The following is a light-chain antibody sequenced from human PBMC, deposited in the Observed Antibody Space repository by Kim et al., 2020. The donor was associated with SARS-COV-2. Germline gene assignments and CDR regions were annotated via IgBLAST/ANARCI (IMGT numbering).Light chain of an antibody. CDR1: QKLVNSNENTY. CDR2: KVS. CDR3: MQGKFCPT. Sequence: ASISYGYSQKLVNSNENTYLNWFHQRPGQSPRRLIYKVSNRDSGVPDRFSGSGSGTDFTLKISRVEAEDVGIYYCMQGKFCPTFGQGTKVDIK. V-gene: IGKV2-30*01. J-gene: IGKJ1*01.